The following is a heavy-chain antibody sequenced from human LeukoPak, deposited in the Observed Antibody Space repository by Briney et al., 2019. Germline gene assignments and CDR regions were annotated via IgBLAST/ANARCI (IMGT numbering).Heavy chain of an antibody. CDR2: INQDGSQK. D-gene: IGHD3-10*01. V-gene: IGHV3-7*01. CDR1: GFSFSVYW. CDR3: ARDRGSTTFDH. Sequence: TGGSLRLSCAASGFSFSVYWMQWVRQAPGKALEWVASINQDGSQKDYVDSLRGRFTSSRDNAKNSLYLQMNSLRAEDTAVYYCARDRGSTTFDHWGPGTLVTVSS. J-gene: IGHJ4*02.